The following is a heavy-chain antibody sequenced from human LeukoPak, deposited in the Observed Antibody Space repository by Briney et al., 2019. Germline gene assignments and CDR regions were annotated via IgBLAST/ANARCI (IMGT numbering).Heavy chain of an antibody. V-gene: IGHV1-69*04. Sequence: GASVKVSCKASGGTFSSYAISWVRQAPGQGLEWMGRIIPILGIANYAQKFQGRVMITADKSTSTAYMELSSLRSEDTAAYYCARDQPESSSWDHWGQGTLVTVSS. D-gene: IGHD6-13*01. CDR3: ARDQPESSSWDH. CDR2: IIPILGIA. CDR1: GGTFSSYA. J-gene: IGHJ4*02.